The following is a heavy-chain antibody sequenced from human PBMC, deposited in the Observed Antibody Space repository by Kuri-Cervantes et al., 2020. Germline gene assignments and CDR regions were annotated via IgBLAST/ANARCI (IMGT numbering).Heavy chain of an antibody. J-gene: IGHJ3*02. CDR1: GSTFSSYG. V-gene: IGHV3-30*03. Sequence: GESLKISCAASGSTFSSYGMHWVRQAPGKGLEWVAVISYDGSNKYYADSVKGRFTISRDNAKNSLYLQMNSLRDEDTAVYYCARDSPVAYDSSGYYYYDAFDIWGQGTMVTVSS. CDR3: ARDSPVAYDSSGYYYYDAFDI. D-gene: IGHD3-22*01. CDR2: ISYDGSNK.